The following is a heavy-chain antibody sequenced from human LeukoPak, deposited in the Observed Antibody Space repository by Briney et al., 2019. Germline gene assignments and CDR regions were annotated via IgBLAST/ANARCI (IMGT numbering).Heavy chain of an antibody. CDR3: ARVFDYDILTGLIDY. D-gene: IGHD3-9*01. J-gene: IGHJ4*02. V-gene: IGHV4-34*01. Sequence: SETLSLTCAVYGGSFSGYYWSWIRQPPGKGLEWIGEINHSGSTNYNPSLKNRVTISLDTSKNHFSLKLLSVTAADTAVYYCARVFDYDILTGLIDYWGQENLVTVSS. CDR2: INHSGST. CDR1: GGSFSGYY.